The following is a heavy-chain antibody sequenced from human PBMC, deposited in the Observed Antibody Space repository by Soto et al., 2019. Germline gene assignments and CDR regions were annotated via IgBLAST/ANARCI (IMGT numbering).Heavy chain of an antibody. Sequence: EVQLVQSGAEVKKPGESLKISCKGSGYNFTNYWIGWVRQMPGKGLEWMGIIYPGDSDTRNSPSFQGQVTISADKSISTASLQWSSLKASDTAMYYCARRTHYYDSSGYSGAACDIWGQGTMVIVSS. CDR1: GYNFTNYW. D-gene: IGHD3-22*01. CDR3: ARRTHYYDSSGYSGAACDI. CDR2: IYPGDSDT. V-gene: IGHV5-51*01. J-gene: IGHJ3*02.